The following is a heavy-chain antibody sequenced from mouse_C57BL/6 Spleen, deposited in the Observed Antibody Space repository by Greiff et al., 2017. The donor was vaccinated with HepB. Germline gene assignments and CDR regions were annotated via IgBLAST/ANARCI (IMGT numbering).Heavy chain of an antibody. CDR1: GYTFTSYW. CDR2: IYPGNSDT. J-gene: IGHJ4*01. Sequence: DVQLQESGTVLARPGASVKMSCKTSGYTFTSYWMHWVKQRPGQGLEWIGAIYPGNSDTSYNQKFKGKAKLTAVTSASTAYMELSSLTNEDSAVYYCTVPPGDYGSSPSSMDYWGQGTSVTVSS. V-gene: IGHV1-5*01. CDR3: TVPPGDYGSSPSSMDY. D-gene: IGHD1-1*01.